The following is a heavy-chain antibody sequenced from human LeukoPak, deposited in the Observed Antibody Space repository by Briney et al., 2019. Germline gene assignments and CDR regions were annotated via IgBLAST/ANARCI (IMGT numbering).Heavy chain of an antibody. CDR2: IYYGGST. V-gene: IGHV4-39*01. CDR3: ARALGYCSGGSCTRGYNWFDP. CDR1: GGSISSSDYY. D-gene: IGHD2-15*01. J-gene: IGHJ5*02. Sequence: KASETLSLTCTVSGGSISSSDYYWGWIRQPPGKGLEWIGSIYYGGSTHYNPSLKSRVTISVDTSMNQFSLKLSFVTTADTAVYYCARALGYCSGGSCTRGYNWFDPWGQGTLVTVPS.